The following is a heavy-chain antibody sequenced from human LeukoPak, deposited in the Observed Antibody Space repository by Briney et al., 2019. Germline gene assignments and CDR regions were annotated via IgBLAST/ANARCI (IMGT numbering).Heavy chain of an antibody. V-gene: IGHV3-30-3*01. CDR2: ISYDGSNK. J-gene: IGHJ4*02. CDR1: GFTFSSYA. Sequence: GGSLRLSCAASGFTFSSYAMHWVRQAPGKGLEWVAVISYDGSNKYYADSVKGRFTISRDNSKNTLYLQMNSLRAEDTAVYYCTGDLVVSAAILYYFDYWGQGTLVTVSS. D-gene: IGHD2-2*01. CDR3: TGDLVVSAAILYYFDY.